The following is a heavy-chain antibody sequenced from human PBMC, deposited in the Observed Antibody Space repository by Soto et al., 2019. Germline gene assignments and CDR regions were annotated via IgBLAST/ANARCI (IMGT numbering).Heavy chain of an antibody. CDR3: ARGHFFGSSSLYFDY. D-gene: IGHD6-6*01. Sequence: QVQLVQSGAEVKKPGASVKVSCKASGYTFTTYYMHWVRQAPGQGLEWMGIINPSGGSTSYAQKFQGRVTMTRGTSTSTVYMELSSLRSEDTAVYYCARGHFFGSSSLYFDYWGQGTLVTVSS. CDR2: INPSGGST. V-gene: IGHV1-46*03. CDR1: GYTFTTYY. J-gene: IGHJ4*02.